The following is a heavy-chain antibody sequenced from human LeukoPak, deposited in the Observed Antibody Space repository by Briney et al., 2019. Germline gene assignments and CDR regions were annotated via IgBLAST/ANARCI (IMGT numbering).Heavy chain of an antibody. CDR1: GGSISSYY. CDR3: ARQISYYYDSSGDGAFDI. Sequence: SETLSLTCSVSGGSISSYYWSWIRQPPGKGLEWIGYIYYSGSTNYNPSLKSRVTIPVDTSKNQFSLKLSSVTAADTAVYYCARQISYYYDSSGDGAFDIWGQGTMVTVSS. V-gene: IGHV4-59*08. J-gene: IGHJ3*02. CDR2: IYYSGST. D-gene: IGHD3-22*01.